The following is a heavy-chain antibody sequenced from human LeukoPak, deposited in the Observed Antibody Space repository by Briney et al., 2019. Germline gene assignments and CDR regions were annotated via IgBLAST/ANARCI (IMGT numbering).Heavy chain of an antibody. CDR1: GYTFTESG. V-gene: IGHV1-3*01. D-gene: IGHD3-10*01. CDR2: INAANGNT. J-gene: IGHJ4*02. Sequence: ASVKVSCKASGYTFTESGMYWVRQAPGQRLEWMGWINAANGNTKYAQRFQGRVTITRDATASTVYMELSSLTSEDTAVYYCARDWYYGSGSYSGGYWGQGTLVTVSS. CDR3: ARDWYYGSGSYSGGY.